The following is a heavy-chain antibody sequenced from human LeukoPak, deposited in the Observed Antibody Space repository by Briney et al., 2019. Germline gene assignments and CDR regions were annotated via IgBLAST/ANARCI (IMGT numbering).Heavy chain of an antibody. CDR2: ISASSSSI. D-gene: IGHD6-6*01. J-gene: IGHJ4*02. Sequence: GGSLRLSCVASGFIFSDYGMDWVRQAPGKGLEWISYISASSSSIDHADSVKGRFTISRDNAKNSLFLQMHSLTVEDTAVYYCARGGAARPDYWGQGTLVTVSS. V-gene: IGHV3-48*01. CDR3: ARGGAARPDY. CDR1: GFIFSDYG.